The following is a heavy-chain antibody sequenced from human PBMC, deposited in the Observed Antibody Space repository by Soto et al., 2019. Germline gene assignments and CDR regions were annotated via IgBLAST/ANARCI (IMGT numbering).Heavy chain of an antibody. V-gene: IGHV4-61*08. J-gene: IGHJ4*02. D-gene: IGHD3-10*01. CDR2: IYYSGST. Sequence: SETLGRNCTVSGGSVSSGGYYWSWIRHPPGKGLELIGYIYYSGSTKHNPSLKSRVTISVDTSKNHFSLKLSSVTAADTAVYYCARSESYALDYWGQGTLVTVSS. CDR1: GGSVSSGGYY. CDR3: ARSESYALDY.